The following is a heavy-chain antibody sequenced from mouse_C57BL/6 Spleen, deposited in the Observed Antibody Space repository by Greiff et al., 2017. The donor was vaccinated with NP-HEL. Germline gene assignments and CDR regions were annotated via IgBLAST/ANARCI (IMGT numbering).Heavy chain of an antibody. V-gene: IGHV14-1*01. J-gene: IGHJ3*01. Sequence: EVQLQQSGAELVRPGTSVKLSCTASGFNIKDYYMHWVKQRPEQGLEWIGRIDPEDGDTEYAPKFQGKATMTADTSSNTAYLQLSSLTSEDTAVYYCTTDYYGNYQFAYWGQGTLVTVSA. CDR3: TTDYYGNYQFAY. CDR1: GFNIKDYY. D-gene: IGHD2-1*01. CDR2: IDPEDGDT.